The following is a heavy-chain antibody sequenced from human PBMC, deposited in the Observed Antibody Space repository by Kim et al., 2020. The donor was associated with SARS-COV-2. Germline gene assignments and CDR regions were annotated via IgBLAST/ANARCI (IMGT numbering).Heavy chain of an antibody. J-gene: IGHJ4*02. V-gene: IGHV5-51*01. CDR3: ARQRGLQGSFDY. D-gene: IGHD4-17*01. Sequence: RYSPPFQGQVTIPADKSISTAYLQWSSLQASDTAMYYCARQRGLQGSFDYWGQGTLVTVSS.